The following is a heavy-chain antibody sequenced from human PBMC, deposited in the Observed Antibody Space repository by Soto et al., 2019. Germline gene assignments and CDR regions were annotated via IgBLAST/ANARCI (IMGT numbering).Heavy chain of an antibody. V-gene: IGHV3-9*01. Sequence: EVQLVESGGGLVQPGRSLRLSCVASGFTFDDYAMHWVRQAPGKGLEWVSGISWNSGSIGYADSVKGRFTISRDNAKNSLYLQMNSLRAEDTALYYCAKDIEDIVVVPAAKGYYYYYYMDVWGKGTTVTVSS. D-gene: IGHD2-2*01. CDR3: AKDIEDIVVVPAAKGYYYYYYMDV. CDR1: GFTFDDYA. J-gene: IGHJ6*03. CDR2: ISWNSGSI.